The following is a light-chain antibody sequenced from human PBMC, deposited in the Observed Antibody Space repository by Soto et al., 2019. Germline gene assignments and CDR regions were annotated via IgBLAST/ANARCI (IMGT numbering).Light chain of an antibody. V-gene: IGLV2-18*02. CDR2: DVS. CDR1: SSDVGSYNR. Sequence: YAVTQPASVTGSPGQAITASCTGTSSDVGSYNRVSWYQQPPGTAPKLIIYDVSNRTLGLPDRFFGSKSGNTASLTISGLQAEDEADYYCCSYTTRTTYVFGTGTKVTVL. J-gene: IGLJ1*01. CDR3: CSYTTRTTYV.